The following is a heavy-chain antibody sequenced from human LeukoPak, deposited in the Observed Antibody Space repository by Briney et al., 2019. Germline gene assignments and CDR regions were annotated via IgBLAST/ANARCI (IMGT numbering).Heavy chain of an antibody. Sequence: SETLSLTCTVSGGSISSSSYYWGWIRQPPGKGLEWIGSIYYSGSTYYNPSLKSRVTISVDTSKNQFSLKLSSVTAADTAVYYCAKEGHSGYKTRASFYYGIDVWGQGTTVTVSS. J-gene: IGHJ6*02. CDR3: AKEGHSGYKTRASFYYGIDV. CDR1: GGSISSSSYY. CDR2: IYYSGST. V-gene: IGHV4-39*07. D-gene: IGHD5-12*01.